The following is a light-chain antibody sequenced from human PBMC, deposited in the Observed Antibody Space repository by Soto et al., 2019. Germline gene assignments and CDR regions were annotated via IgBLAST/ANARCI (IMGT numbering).Light chain of an antibody. CDR1: KLGEKY. J-gene: IGLJ2*01. V-gene: IGLV3-1*01. Sequence: SSELTQTPSVSVSPGQTASITCSGDKLGEKYASWYQQKPGQSPVLVIYQDTKRPSGIPERFSGSNSGNTATLTISGTQALDEADYYCQAWDTSTVVFGGGTKLTVL. CDR2: QDT. CDR3: QAWDTSTVV.